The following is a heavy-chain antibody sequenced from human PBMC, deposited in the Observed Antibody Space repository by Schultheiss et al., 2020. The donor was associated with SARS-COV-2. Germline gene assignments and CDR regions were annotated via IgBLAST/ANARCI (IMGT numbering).Heavy chain of an antibody. D-gene: IGHD2-21*01. V-gene: IGHV3-23*01. Sequence: GGSLRLSCAASGFTFSSYAMSWVRQAPGKGLEWVSAISGSGGSTYYADSVKGRFTISRDNSKNTLYLQMNSLRAEDTAVYYCANIVVVIATPADAFDIWGQGTMVTVS. J-gene: IGHJ3*02. CDR2: ISGSGGST. CDR3: ANIVVVIATPADAFDI. CDR1: GFTFSSYA.